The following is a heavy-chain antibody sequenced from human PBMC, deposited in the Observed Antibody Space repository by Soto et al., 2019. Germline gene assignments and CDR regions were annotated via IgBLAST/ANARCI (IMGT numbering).Heavy chain of an antibody. J-gene: IGHJ6*02. D-gene: IGHD3-10*01. CDR3: ARPDWDYGSGSYDYYGMDV. CDR1: GGTFSSYA. V-gene: IGHV1-69*13. Sequence: VASVKVSCKASGGTFSSYAISWVRQAPGQGLEWMGGIIPIFGTANYAQKFQGRVTITADESTSTAYMELSSLRSEDTAVYYCARPDWDYGSGSYDYYGMDVWGQGTTVTVSS. CDR2: IIPIFGTA.